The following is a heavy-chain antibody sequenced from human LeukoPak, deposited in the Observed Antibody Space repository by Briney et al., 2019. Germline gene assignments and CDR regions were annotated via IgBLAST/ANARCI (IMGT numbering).Heavy chain of an antibody. CDR2: INHSGST. J-gene: IGHJ4*02. Sequence: PSETLSLTCAVYGGSFSGYYWSWIRQPPGKGLEWIGEINHSGSTNYNPSLKSRVTISVDTSKNQFSLKLSSVTAADTAVYYCARASGTTFSRKYYFDYWGQGTLVTVSS. CDR1: GGSFSGYY. CDR3: ARASGTTFSRKYYFDY. V-gene: IGHV4-34*01. D-gene: IGHD1-1*01.